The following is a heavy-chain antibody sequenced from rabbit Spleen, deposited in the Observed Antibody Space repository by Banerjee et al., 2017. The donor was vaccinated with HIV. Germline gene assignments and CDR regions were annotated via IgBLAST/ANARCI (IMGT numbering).Heavy chain of an antibody. CDR3: ARDSGSSFSSYGMDL. CDR2: INTATGKA. D-gene: IGHD8-1*01. CDR1: GFSFGDRDV. J-gene: IGHJ6*01. Sequence: QEQLVESGGGLVQPTGSLTLTCKASGFSFGDRDVMWWVRQAPGKGLEWIACINTATGKAVYATWAKGRFTISRTSSTTVTLRMTSLTAADTATYFCARDSGSSFSSYGMDLWGPGTLVTVS. V-gene: IGHV1S45*01.